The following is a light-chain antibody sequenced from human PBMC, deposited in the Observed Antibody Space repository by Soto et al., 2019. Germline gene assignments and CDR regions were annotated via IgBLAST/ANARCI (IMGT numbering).Light chain of an antibody. CDR3: QQSYTSPPWT. J-gene: IGKJ1*01. CDR2: RAS. Sequence: DIQMTQSPSSLSASVGDRGTIPCRASQIISTYLNWYQQKPGTAPRLLISRASSVKSGVPPRFSGSGSGRDFTLTISSLRPEDIATYFCQQSYTSPPWTFGQGTKVDI. V-gene: IGKV1-39*01. CDR1: QIISTY.